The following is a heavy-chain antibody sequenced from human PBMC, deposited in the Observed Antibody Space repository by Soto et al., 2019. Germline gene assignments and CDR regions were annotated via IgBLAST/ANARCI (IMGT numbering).Heavy chain of an antibody. D-gene: IGHD4-17*01. CDR3: ARALLGEGAFDI. Sequence: GGSLRLSCAASGFTFSSYAMSWVRQAPGKGLEWVSAISGSGGSTYYADYVKGRFTISRDNSKNTLYLQMNSLRAEDTAVYYCARALLGEGAFDIWGQGTMVTVSS. V-gene: IGHV3-23*01. J-gene: IGHJ3*02. CDR2: ISGSGGST. CDR1: GFTFSSYA.